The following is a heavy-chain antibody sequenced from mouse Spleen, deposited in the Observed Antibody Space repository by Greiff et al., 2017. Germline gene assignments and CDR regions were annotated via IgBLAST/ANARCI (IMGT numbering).Heavy chain of an antibody. V-gene: IGHV5-9-2*01. D-gene: IGHD1-2*01. CDR1: GFTFSSYG. CDR3: ARQDYGYTDY. CDR2: ISGGGSYT. J-gene: IGHJ4*01. Sequence: EVQVVESGGGLVKPGGSLKLSCAASGFTFSSYGMSWVRQTPEKRLEWVATISGGGSYTYYPDSVKGRFTISRDNAKNNLYLQMSSLRSEDTALYYCARQDYGYTDYWGQGTSVTVSS.